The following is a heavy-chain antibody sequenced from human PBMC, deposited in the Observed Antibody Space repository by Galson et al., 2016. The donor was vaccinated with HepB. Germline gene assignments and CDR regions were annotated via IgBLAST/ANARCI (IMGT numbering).Heavy chain of an antibody. CDR1: GYTSTSYG. D-gene: IGHD2-15*01. J-gene: IGHJ3*02. CDR3: ARVTLVAATHDAFDI. Sequence: SVKVSCKASGYTSTSYGISWVRQAPGQGLEWMGWISAYNGNTNYAQKLQGRVTMTTDTSTSTAYMELRSLRSDDTAVYYCARVTLVAATHDAFDIWGQGTMVTVSS. CDR2: ISAYNGNT. V-gene: IGHV1-18*01.